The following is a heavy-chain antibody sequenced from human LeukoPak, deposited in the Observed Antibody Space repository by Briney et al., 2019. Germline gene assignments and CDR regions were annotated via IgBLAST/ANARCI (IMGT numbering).Heavy chain of an antibody. J-gene: IGHJ4*02. D-gene: IGHD3-3*01. Sequence: GGSLRLSCAASGFTFSDYYMNWIRQAPGKGLGWVSYISSSGSTIYYADSVKGRSTISRDNAKNSLYLQMNSLRAEDTAVYYCASSDFWSGYSASCFDYWGQGTLVTVSS. CDR1: GFTFSDYY. V-gene: IGHV3-11*01. CDR2: ISSSGSTI. CDR3: ASSDFWSGYSASCFDY.